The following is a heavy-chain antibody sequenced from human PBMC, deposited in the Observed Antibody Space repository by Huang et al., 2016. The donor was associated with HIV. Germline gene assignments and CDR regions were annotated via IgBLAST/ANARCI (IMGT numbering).Heavy chain of an antibody. CDR2: INHLGSP. V-gene: IGHV4-34*02. D-gene: IGHD3-10*01. CDR3: ARDATKNPRGWFDP. Sequence: QVHLQQWGAGLLKSAETLSLTCAVYGGSLSGYYWSGLRQTPGKGLEWIGEINHLGSPNYNPALKSRVSISMDWSKKQFSLKLRSISDADTAVYFCARDATKNPRGWFDPWGQGTLVTVSS. J-gene: IGHJ5*02. CDR1: GGSLSGYY.